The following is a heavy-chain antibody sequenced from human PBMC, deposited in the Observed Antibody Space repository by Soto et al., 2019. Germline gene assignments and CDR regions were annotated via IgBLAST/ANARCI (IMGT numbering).Heavy chain of an antibody. CDR3: ARDSRPAIVVVVAATGVYGMDV. Sequence: WASVKVSCKASGGTFSSYAISWVLQAPGQGLEWMGGIIPIFGTANYAQKFQGRVTITADESTSTAYMELSSLRSEDTAVYYCARDSRPAIVVVVAATGVYGMDVWGQGTTVTVSS. CDR2: IIPIFGTA. D-gene: IGHD2-15*01. CDR1: GGTFSSYA. J-gene: IGHJ6*02. V-gene: IGHV1-69*13.